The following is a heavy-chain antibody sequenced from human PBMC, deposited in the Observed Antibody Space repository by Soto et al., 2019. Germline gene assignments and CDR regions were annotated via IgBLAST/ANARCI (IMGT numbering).Heavy chain of an antibody. CDR2: INHSGST. V-gene: IGHV4-34*01. Sequence: SETLSLTCAVYGGSFSGYCWSWIRQPPGKGLEWIGEINHSGSTNYNPSLKSRVTISVDTSKNQFSLKLSSVTAADTAVYYCARGGGYSYPYYYYYGMDVWGQGTTVTVSS. CDR3: ARGGGYSYPYYYYYGMDV. D-gene: IGHD5-18*01. CDR1: GGSFSGYC. J-gene: IGHJ6*02.